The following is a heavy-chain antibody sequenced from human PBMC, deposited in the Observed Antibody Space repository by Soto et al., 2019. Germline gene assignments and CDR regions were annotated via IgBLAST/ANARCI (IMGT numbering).Heavy chain of an antibody. CDR2: INHSGST. V-gene: IGHV4-34*01. J-gene: IGHJ4*02. CDR1: GGYFSGYD. CDR3: ARGPTVIVGATPLDY. Sequence: PSETLCLTCAVYGGYFSGYDWSWIRKTPGKGLEWIGEINHSGSTNYNPSLKSRVTISVDTSKNQFSLKLSSVTAADTAVYYCARGPTVIVGATPLDYWGQGTLVTVSS. D-gene: IGHD1-26*01.